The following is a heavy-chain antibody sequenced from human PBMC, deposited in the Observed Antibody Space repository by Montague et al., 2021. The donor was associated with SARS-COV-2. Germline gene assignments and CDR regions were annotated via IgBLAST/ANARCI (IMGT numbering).Heavy chain of an antibody. CDR3: ARDHMTTMFMVYYYGMDV. CDR1: GDSISSYY. J-gene: IGHJ6*02. CDR2: IYTSGST. Sequence: SETLSLTCTVSGDSISSYYWSWIRQPAGKGLEWIGRIYTSGSTKYNHSLKSRVTMSVDTSKNQFSLKLSSVTAADTAVYYCARDHMTTMFMVYYYGMDVWGQGTTVTVSS. D-gene: IGHD5-24*01. V-gene: IGHV4-4*07.